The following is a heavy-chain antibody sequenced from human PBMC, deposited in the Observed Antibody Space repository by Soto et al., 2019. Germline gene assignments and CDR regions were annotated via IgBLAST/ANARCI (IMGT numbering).Heavy chain of an antibody. CDR1: GGAISSYY. D-gene: IGHD3-9*01. CDR3: ARQPGYYDILTGYATYYFDY. J-gene: IGHJ4*01. Sequence: PSETLSLTCTVSGGAISSYYWNWIRQPPGKGLEWIGYIYYRWNTNYNPSLKSRVTISVDTSKTQFSLKLSSVTAADTAVYYCARQPGYYDILTGYATYYFDYWGQGTLVTVSS. V-gene: IGHV4-59*08. CDR2: IYYRWNT.